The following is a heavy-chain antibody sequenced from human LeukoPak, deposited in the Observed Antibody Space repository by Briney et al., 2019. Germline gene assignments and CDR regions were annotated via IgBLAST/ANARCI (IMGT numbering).Heavy chain of an antibody. CDR3: AKERLGATTPNPDY. Sequence: GGSLRLSCAASGFTFSTYGMHWVRQAPGKGLEWLAVISSDGSDKYYTDSVKGRFTISRDNSKNTLYLQMSSLRADDTALYYCAKERLGATTPNPDYWGQGTLVTVSS. V-gene: IGHV3-30*18. CDR2: ISSDGSDK. CDR1: GFTFSTYG. J-gene: IGHJ4*02. D-gene: IGHD1-26*01.